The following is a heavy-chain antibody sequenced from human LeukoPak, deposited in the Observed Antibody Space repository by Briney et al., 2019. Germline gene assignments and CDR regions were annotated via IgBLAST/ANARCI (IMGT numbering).Heavy chain of an antibody. Sequence: GGSLRLSCAASGFTFDDYAMHWVRQAPGKGLEWVSGISWNSGSIGYADSVKGLFTISRDNAKNSLYLQMNSLRVEDTAVFYCARDQYDTWSRRGNFDSWGQGTLVIVSS. CDR3: ARDQYDTWSRRGNFDS. J-gene: IGHJ4*02. CDR2: ISWNSGSI. CDR1: GFTFDDYA. V-gene: IGHV3-9*01. D-gene: IGHD3-3*01.